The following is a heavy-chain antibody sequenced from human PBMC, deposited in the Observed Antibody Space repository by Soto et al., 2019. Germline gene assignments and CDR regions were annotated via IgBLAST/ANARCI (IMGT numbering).Heavy chain of an antibody. Sequence: QVQLVQSGAEVKKPGASVKVSCKATGYTFTSYAMHWVRQAPGQRLEWMGWINAGNGNTKYSQKFQGRVTITRDTSASTAYMELSSLRSEDTAVYYCAWGYSSSWYGAAFDIWGQGTMVTVSS. CDR3: AWGYSSSWYGAAFDI. V-gene: IGHV1-3*01. D-gene: IGHD6-13*01. CDR2: INAGNGNT. J-gene: IGHJ3*02. CDR1: GYTFTSYA.